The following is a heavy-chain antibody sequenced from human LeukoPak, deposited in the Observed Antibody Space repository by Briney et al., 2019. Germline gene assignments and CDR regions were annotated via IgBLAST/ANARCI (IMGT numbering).Heavy chain of an antibody. CDR2: ISGSGGST. Sequence: GGSLRLSCAASGFTFSSYAMSWVRQAPGKGLEWVSAISGSGGSTYYADSVKGRFTISRDNSKNALYLQMNSLRAEDTAVYYCAKDQVSRSPYNWFDPWGQGTLVTVSS. J-gene: IGHJ5*02. V-gene: IGHV3-23*01. CDR1: GFTFSSYA. D-gene: IGHD3-3*02. CDR3: AKDQVSRSPYNWFDP.